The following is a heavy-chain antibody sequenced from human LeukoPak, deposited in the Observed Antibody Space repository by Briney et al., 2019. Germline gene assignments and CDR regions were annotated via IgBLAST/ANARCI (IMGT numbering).Heavy chain of an antibody. V-gene: IGHV4-34*01. J-gene: IGHJ6*03. D-gene: IGHD1-26*01. CDR2: INHSGST. CDR3: ARTGGSFYFYYYMDV. CDR1: GGSFSGYY. Sequence: PSETLSLTCAVYGGSFSGYYWSWIRQPPGKGLEWIGEINHSGSTNYNPSLKSRVTISVDTSKNQFSLKLSSLTAADTAVYYCARTGGSFYFYYYMDVWGKGTTVTVSS.